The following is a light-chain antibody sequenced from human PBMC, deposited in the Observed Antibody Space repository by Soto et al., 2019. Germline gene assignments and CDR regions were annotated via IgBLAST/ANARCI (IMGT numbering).Light chain of an antibody. Sequence: DIQMTQSPSTLSGSVGDRVTITCRASQTISSWLAWDQQKPGKAPKLLIHAASTLHSGVPSRFSGSGSGTEFTLTISRLRPDDFATYYCQHYSGDRATFGQGTKV. CDR1: QTISSW. CDR3: QHYSGDRAT. J-gene: IGKJ1*01. V-gene: IGKV1-5*01. CDR2: AAS.